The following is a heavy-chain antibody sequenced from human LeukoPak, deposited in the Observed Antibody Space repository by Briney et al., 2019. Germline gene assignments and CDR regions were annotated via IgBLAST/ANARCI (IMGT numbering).Heavy chain of an antibody. J-gene: IGHJ4*02. CDR3: AREDYSNYGGFDY. CDR2: IYYSGST. CDR1: GGSISGGGYY. D-gene: IGHD4-11*01. Sequence: SETLSLTCTVSGGSISGGGYYWSWIRQHPGKGLEWIGYIYYSGSTYYNPSLKSRVTISVDTSKNQFSLKLSSVTAADTAVYYCAREDYSNYGGFDYWGQGTLVTVSS. V-gene: IGHV4-31*03.